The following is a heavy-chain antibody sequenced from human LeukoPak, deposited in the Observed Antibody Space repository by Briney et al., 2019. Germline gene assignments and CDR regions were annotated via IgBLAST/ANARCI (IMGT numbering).Heavy chain of an antibody. CDR2: TVGSGGST. V-gene: IGHV3-23*01. CDR1: GITFSNYA. CDR3: SKWGDYDVLTGYYDSDF. J-gene: IGHJ4*02. D-gene: IGHD3-9*01. Sequence: GASLRLSCAASGITFSNYAMSWVRQAPGKGLEWVSATVGSGGSTYYADSVKGRFTISRDNSKNTLFLQMNSLRVEDTALYYCSKWGDYDVLTGYYDSDFWGQGTLVTVSS.